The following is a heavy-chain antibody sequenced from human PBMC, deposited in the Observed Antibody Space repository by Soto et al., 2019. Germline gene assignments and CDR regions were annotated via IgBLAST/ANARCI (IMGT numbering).Heavy chain of an antibody. V-gene: IGHV3-74*01. CDR3: ARGVPNCSSSSCYEDF. J-gene: IGHJ4*02. D-gene: IGHD2-2*01. CDR2: ISGDGRTT. CDR1: GFTFSSHW. Sequence: EVQLVESGGGLVQPGGSLRLSCAASGFTFSSHWMNWVRQGPGKGLVWVSRISGDGRTTSHADSVKGRFTISRDNAKNTLYLQMNSLRVEDTAVYYCARGVPNCSSSSCYEDFWGRGTLVTVSS.